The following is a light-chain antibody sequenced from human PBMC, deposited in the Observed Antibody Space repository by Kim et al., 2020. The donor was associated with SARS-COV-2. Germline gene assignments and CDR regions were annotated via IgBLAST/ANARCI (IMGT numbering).Light chain of an antibody. J-gene: IGKJ3*01. CDR2: DAS. CDR3: QKYKSVPFT. CDR1: QDISNY. V-gene: IGKV1-27*01. Sequence: DIQMTQSPSSLSASVGDRVTITCRASQDISNYLAWYQQRPGKVPKLLIFDASTLQSGVPSRFSGSGSGTDFTLTISSLQPEDVATYYCQKYKSVPFTFGPGTKVDIK.